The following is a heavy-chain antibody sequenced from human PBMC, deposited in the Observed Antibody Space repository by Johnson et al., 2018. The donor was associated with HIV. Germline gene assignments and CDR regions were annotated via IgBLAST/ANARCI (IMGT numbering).Heavy chain of an antibody. V-gene: IGHV3-30-3*01. J-gene: IGHJ3*02. CDR1: GFTFSSYA. CDR2: ISYDGSTK. Sequence: QVQLVESGGGVVQPGRSLRLSCAASGFTFSSYAMHWVRQAPGKGLEWVAVISYDGSTKYYADSVRGRFTISRDISNNTLHLQMNSLRAGDTAVYYCAKDESDAFEIWGQGTMVTVSS. CDR3: AKDESDAFEI.